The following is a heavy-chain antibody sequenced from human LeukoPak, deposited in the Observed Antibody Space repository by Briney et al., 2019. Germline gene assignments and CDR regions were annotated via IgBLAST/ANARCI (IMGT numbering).Heavy chain of an antibody. D-gene: IGHD6-19*01. Sequence: ASVKVSCKASGYTFTSHYMQWVRQAPGQGLEWMGIINPSGGSTRYAQKLQGRVTMTRDTSTSTVYMELSSLRSEDTAVYYCARGTDSGWYVWGQGTLVTVSS. CDR3: ARGTDSGWYV. CDR2: INPSGGST. CDR1: GYTFTSHY. J-gene: IGHJ4*02. V-gene: IGHV1-46*01.